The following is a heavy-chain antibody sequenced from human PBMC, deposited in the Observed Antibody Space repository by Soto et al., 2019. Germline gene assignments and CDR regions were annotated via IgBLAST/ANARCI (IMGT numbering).Heavy chain of an antibody. CDR3: ARHVHYGSGGWFDP. V-gene: IGHV4-39*01. D-gene: IGHD3-10*01. CDR1: GGSISSSSYY. Sequence: KASETLSLTCTVSGGSISSSSYYWGWIRQPPGKGLEWIGSIYYSGSIYYNPSLKSRVTISVDTSKNQFSLKLSSVTAADTAVYYCARHVHYGSGGWFDPWGQGTLVTVSS. J-gene: IGHJ5*02. CDR2: IYYSGSI.